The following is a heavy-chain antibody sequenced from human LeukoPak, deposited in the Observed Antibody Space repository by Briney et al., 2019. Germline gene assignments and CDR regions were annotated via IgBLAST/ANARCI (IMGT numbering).Heavy chain of an antibody. V-gene: IGHV4-39*01. J-gene: IGHJ6*03. CDR1: GGSISSSSYY. CDR2: IYYSGST. CDR3: ARHPMVRGVPYYYYMDV. Sequence: PSETQSLNCTVPGGSISSSSYYWGWIRQPPGKGLEWIGSIYYSGSTYYNPSLKSRVTISVDTSKNQFSLKLSSVTAADTAVYYCARHPMVRGVPYYYYMDVWGKGTTVTVSS. D-gene: IGHD3-10*01.